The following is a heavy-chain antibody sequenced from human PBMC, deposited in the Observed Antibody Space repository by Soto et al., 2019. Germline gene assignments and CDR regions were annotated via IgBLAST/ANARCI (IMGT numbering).Heavy chain of an antibody. CDR1: GYSFTSYW. Sequence: GESLKISCKGSGYSFTSYWIGWVRQMPGKGLEWLGIIYPGDSHTRYSPSFQGQVTISADKSISTAYLQWNSLKASDTAIYYCARQGYCSTTACSTVDYWGQGTLVTVSS. D-gene: IGHD2-2*02. CDR2: IYPGDSHT. V-gene: IGHV5-51*01. J-gene: IGHJ4*02. CDR3: ARQGYCSTTACSTVDY.